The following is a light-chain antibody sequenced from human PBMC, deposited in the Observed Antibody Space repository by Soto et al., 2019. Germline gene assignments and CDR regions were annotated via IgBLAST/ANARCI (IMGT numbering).Light chain of an antibody. CDR3: QQSYGITWT. CDR2: AAS. CDR1: QDISNY. Sequence: SLSASVGERVSITCQASQDISNYLNWYQQKPGKAPKLLIYAASSLQSGVPSRFSGSESETDFTLTISSLQPEDFASYSCQQSYGITWTLAQGTKV. V-gene: IGKV1-39*01. J-gene: IGKJ1*01.